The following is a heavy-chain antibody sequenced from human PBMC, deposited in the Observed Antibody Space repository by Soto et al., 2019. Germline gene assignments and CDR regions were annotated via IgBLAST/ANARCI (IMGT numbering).Heavy chain of an antibody. V-gene: IGHV3-33*01. J-gene: IGHJ4*02. CDR2: IWYDGSNK. D-gene: IGHD3-22*01. CDR3: ERAHRDDRSGYNRY. Sequence: GGSLRLSCAASGFTFSSYGMHWVRQAPGKGLEWVAVIWYDGSNKYYADSVKGRFTISRDNSKNTLYLQMNSLRAEDTAIYYCERAHRDDRSGYNRYWRQGTVVTVSS. CDR1: GFTFSSYG.